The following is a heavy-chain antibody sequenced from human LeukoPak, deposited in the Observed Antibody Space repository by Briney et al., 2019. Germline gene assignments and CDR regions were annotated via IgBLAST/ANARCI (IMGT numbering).Heavy chain of an antibody. Sequence: ASVKVSCKVSGYTFTDYYMHWVQQAPGKGLEWMGLVDPEDGETIYAEKFQGRVTIIADTSTDTAYMELSSLRSEDTAVYYCATDLQNEGTGIRWGQGTLVTVSS. CDR1: GYTFTDYY. CDR2: VDPEDGET. D-gene: IGHD1-14*01. CDR3: ATDLQNEGTGIR. J-gene: IGHJ4*02. V-gene: IGHV1-69-2*01.